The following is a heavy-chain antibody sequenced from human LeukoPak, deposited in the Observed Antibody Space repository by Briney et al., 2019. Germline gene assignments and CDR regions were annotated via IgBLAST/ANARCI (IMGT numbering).Heavy chain of an antibody. CDR1: GFTFSSYA. V-gene: IGHV3-66*01. D-gene: IGHD3-9*01. CDR3: ATDIRSSPLGF. J-gene: IGHJ4*01. CDR2: IYAGGST. Sequence: GGSLRLSCAASGFTFSSYAMSWVRQAPGKGLEWVSIIYAGGSTYYADSVEGRFTISRDSSNNTLFLQMSNLRADDSGLYYCATDIRSSPLGFWGHGTLVTVSS.